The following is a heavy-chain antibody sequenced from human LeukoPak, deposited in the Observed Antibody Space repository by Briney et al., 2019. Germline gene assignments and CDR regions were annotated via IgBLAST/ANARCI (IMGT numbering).Heavy chain of an antibody. CDR1: RGTFSSYA. V-gene: IGHV1-2*02. CDR3: ARGDGYNLDY. J-gene: IGHJ4*02. Sequence: ASVKVSCKASRGTFSSYAISWVRQAPGQGLEWMGWINPDSDATIFAQTFQGRVTVTRDTSIRTAYMELSRLRSDDTAVYYCARGDGYNLDYWGQGTLVTVSS. D-gene: IGHD5-24*01. CDR2: INPDSDAT.